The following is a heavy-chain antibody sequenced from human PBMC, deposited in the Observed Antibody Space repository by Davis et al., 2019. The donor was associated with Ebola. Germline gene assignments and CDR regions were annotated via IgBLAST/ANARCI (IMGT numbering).Heavy chain of an antibody. J-gene: IGHJ4*02. CDR3: ARAPTWSQINYYCFDY. CDR1: GYPFTNYD. V-gene: IGHV1-8*01. Sequence: ASVKVSCKASGYPFTNYDINWVRQAAGQGLEWMGWMNPNSGNTGYAQKFQGRVTLTRNTSIGTAYMELSSLRSEDTAVYYCARAPTWSQINYYCFDYWGQGTLVTVSS. CDR2: MNPNSGNT. D-gene: IGHD3-10*01.